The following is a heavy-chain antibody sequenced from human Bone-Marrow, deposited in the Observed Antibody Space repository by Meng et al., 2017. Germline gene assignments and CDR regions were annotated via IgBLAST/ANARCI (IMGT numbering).Heavy chain of an antibody. Sequence: QLQLQESGSGPLNPSQTLSLTCAVSGDSISSGGYSWSWIRQPPGKGLGWIGYIYHSGSTYFNPSLKSRVTVSVDRSKNQFSLNLSSVTAADTAVYYCARYSSSSLAFDFWGQGTLVTVSS. J-gene: IGHJ4*02. CDR2: IYHSGST. D-gene: IGHD6-6*01. CDR3: ARYSSSSLAFDF. CDR1: GDSISSGGYS. V-gene: IGHV4-30-2*01.